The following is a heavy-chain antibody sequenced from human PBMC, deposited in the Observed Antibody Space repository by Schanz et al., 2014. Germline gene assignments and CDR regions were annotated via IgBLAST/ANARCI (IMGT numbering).Heavy chain of an antibody. V-gene: IGHV1-69*08. D-gene: IGHD5-12*01. CDR2: IIPILGIA. CDR3: ARDLTVDTGYVVHYYYYGMDV. Sequence: QVQLVQSGAEVKKPGSSVKVSCKASRSTFSSYTINWVRQAPGQGLEWMGRIIPILGIANYAQKFQGRVTITADRSTSTAYMELSSLRSEDTAVYFCARDLTVDTGYVVHYYYYGMDVWGQGTLVTVSS. CDR1: RSTFSSYT. J-gene: IGHJ6*02.